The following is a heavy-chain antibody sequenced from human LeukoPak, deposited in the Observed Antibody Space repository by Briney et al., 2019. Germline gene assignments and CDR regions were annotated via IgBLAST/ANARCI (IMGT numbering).Heavy chain of an antibody. CDR3: ARENRLYCSGGSCRAFDI. D-gene: IGHD2-15*01. CDR1: GFTFSSYS. Sequence: KAGGSLRLSCAASGFTFSSYSMNWVRQAPGKGLEWVSSISSSSSYIYYADSVKGRFTISRDNAKNSLYLQMNSLRAEDTAVYYCARENRLYCSGGSCRAFDIWGQGTMVTVSS. J-gene: IGHJ3*02. V-gene: IGHV3-21*01. CDR2: ISSSSSYI.